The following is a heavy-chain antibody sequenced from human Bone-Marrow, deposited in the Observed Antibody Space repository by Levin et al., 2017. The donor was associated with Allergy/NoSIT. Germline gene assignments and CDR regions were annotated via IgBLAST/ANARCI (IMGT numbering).Heavy chain of an antibody. Sequence: HPGGSLRLSCVDSGFTFKPYAMSWVRQAPGKGLEWVSSIGATGDTTYYADSVKGRFTVSRDNSKNTLYLQMNSLRVEDTAVYFCAKDGYIESIVVGIFDSWGQGTLVTVSS. D-gene: IGHD3-22*01. V-gene: IGHV3-23*01. J-gene: IGHJ4*02. CDR2: IGATGDTT. CDR1: GFTFKPYA. CDR3: AKDGYIESIVVGIFDS.